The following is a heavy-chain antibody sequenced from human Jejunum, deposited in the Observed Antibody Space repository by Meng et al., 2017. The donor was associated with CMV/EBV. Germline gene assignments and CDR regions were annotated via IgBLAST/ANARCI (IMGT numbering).Heavy chain of an antibody. V-gene: IGHV5-51*01. Sequence: GSGYSFTTYWIGWVRHMPGKGLEWMGIIYPSDSDTRYSPSVQGQVNISAEKSISTAYLQWSSLEASDTARYYCARLGRNNWNFDYWGQGTLVTVSS. CDR3: ARLGRNNWNFDY. D-gene: IGHD1-1*01. CDR1: GYSFTTYW. J-gene: IGHJ4*02. CDR2: IYPSDSDT.